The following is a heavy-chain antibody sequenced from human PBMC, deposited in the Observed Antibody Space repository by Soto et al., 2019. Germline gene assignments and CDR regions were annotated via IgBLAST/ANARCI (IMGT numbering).Heavy chain of an antibody. D-gene: IGHD3-22*01. CDR1: GGSFSSSTYY. CDR3: ARQPYDRTGYYYGA. CDR2: MYSGGNT. Sequence: QLQLQESGPGLVKPSETLSLTCTVSGGSFSSSTYYWGWIRQPPGKGLEGIGSMYSGGNTYYNPSLKSRVTLSVDPSKNHLSLKLTSVTAADTAMYYCARQPYDRTGYYYGAWGQGTLVTVSS. J-gene: IGHJ5*02. V-gene: IGHV4-39*01.